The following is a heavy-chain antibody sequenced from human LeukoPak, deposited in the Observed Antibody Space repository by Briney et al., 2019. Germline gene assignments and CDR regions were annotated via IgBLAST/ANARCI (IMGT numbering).Heavy chain of an antibody. CDR2: IYYSGST. CDR1: GGSISSSSYY. V-gene: IGHV4-61*01. Sequence: SETLSLTCTVSGGSISSSSYYWSWIRQPPGKGLEWIGYIYYSGSTNYNPSLKSRVTISVDTSKNQFSLKLSSVTAADTAVYYCARQVSNYYDSSGYYSFFKGYYYYYMDVWGKGTTVTVSS. D-gene: IGHD3-22*01. J-gene: IGHJ6*03. CDR3: ARQVSNYYDSSGYYSFFKGYYYYYMDV.